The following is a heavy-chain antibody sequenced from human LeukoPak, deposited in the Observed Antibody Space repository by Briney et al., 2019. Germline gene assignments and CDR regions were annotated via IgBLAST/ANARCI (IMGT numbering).Heavy chain of an antibody. CDR1: GGSISSSSYY. D-gene: IGHD3-22*01. CDR2: IYYSGST. V-gene: IGHV4-39*07. Sequence: KTSETLSLTCTVSGGSISSSSYYWGWIRQPPGKGLEWIGSIYYSGSTYYNPSLKSRVTISVDTSKNQFSLKLSSVTAADTAVYYCARMWLLPHFDYWGQGTLVTVSS. CDR3: ARMWLLPHFDY. J-gene: IGHJ4*02.